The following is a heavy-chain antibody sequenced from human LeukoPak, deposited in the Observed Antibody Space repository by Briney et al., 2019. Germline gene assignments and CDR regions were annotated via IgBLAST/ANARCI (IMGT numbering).Heavy chain of an antibody. D-gene: IGHD5-12*01. J-gene: IGHJ6*03. CDR1: GGSFSGYY. V-gene: IGHV4-34*01. Sequence: PSETLSLTCAVYGGSFSGYYWSWIRQPPGKGLEWIGEINHSGSTNYNPSLKSRVTISVDTSKNQFSLKLSSVTAADTAVYYCAGLRGYSGYGWYQKYYYYYYMDVWGKGTTVTISS. CDR3: AGLRGYSGYGWYQKYYYYYYMDV. CDR2: INHSGST.